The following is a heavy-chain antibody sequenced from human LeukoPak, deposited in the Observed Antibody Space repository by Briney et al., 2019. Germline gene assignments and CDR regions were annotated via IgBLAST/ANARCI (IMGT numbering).Heavy chain of an antibody. D-gene: IGHD4-11*01. CDR2: IWSDGTNR. V-gene: IGHV3-33*01. CDR3: ARDAQRGFDYSNSLKY. Sequence: TGGPLRLSCAASGFIFSHHGMHWARQAPGKGLEWVAVIWSDGTNRFYADSVKGRFTISRDNSQNTVFLQMDSLRVKDTAIYYCARDAQRGFDYSNSLKYWGHGTLVTVSS. CDR1: GFIFSHHG. J-gene: IGHJ4*01.